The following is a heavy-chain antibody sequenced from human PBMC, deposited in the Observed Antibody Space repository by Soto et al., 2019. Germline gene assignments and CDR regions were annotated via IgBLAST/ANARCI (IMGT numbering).Heavy chain of an antibody. V-gene: IGHV1-69*13. D-gene: IGHD2-2*01. CDR2: IIPIFGTA. CDR3: ARGVYQLRPSTVASDP. J-gene: IGHJ5*02. CDR1: GGTFSSYA. Sequence: ASVKVSCKASGGTFSSYAISWVRQAPGQGLEWMGGIIPIFGTANYAQKFQGRVTITADESTSTAYMELSSLRSEDTAVYYCARGVYQLRPSTVASDPSCQRTLVTGSS.